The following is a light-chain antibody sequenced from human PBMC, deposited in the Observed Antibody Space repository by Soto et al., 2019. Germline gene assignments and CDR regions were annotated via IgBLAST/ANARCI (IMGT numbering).Light chain of an antibody. V-gene: IGKV3-20*01. Sequence: EIVLTQSPGTLSLSPGERATLSCRASQSVTNSYIAWYQQKPGQAPRLLIHGASSRATGIPDRFSGSGSGTDFTLTITRLEPEVFAVFYCQQYGPPPAIFGPGTKVDIK. CDR2: GAS. CDR3: QQYGPPPAI. J-gene: IGKJ3*01. CDR1: QSVTNSY.